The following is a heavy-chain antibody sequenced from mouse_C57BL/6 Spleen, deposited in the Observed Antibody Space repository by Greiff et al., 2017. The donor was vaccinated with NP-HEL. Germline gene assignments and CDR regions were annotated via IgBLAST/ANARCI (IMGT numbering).Heavy chain of an antibody. Sequence: EVKVEESGGGLVQPGGSMKLSCAASGFTFSDAWMDWVRQSPEKGLEWVAEIRNKANNHATYYAESVKGRFTISRDDSKSSVYLQMNSLRAEDTGIYYCTGHGSSYEGFAYWGQGTLVTVSA. CDR2: IRNKANNHAT. J-gene: IGHJ3*01. CDR3: TGHGSSYEGFAY. D-gene: IGHD1-1*01. CDR1: GFTFSDAW. V-gene: IGHV6-6*01.